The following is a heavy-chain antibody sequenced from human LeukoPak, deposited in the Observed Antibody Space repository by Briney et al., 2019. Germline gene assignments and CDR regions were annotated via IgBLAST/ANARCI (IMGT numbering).Heavy chain of an antibody. J-gene: IGHJ4*02. CDR2: INHSGST. CDR3: AREELRYFLH. CDR1: GGSFSGYY. V-gene: IGHV4-34*01. D-gene: IGHD3-9*01. Sequence: SETLSLTCAVYGGSFSGYYWSWIRQPPGKGLEWIGEINHSGSTNYNPSLKSRVTISVDTSKNQFSLKLSSVTAADTAVYYCAREELRYFLHWGQGTLVTVSS.